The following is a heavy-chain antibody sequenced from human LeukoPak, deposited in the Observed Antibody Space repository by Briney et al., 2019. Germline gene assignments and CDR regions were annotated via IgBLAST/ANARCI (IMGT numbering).Heavy chain of an antibody. CDR1: GFTFSSYS. J-gene: IGHJ4*02. CDR3: ARAATTYYYDTSGYY. Sequence: GGSLRLSCAASGFTFSSYSMNWVRQAPGKGLEWVSYISSSSSTIYYADSVKGRFTISRDNAKNSLYLQMNSLRAEDAAVYYCARAATTYYYDTSGYYWGQGTLVTVSS. CDR2: ISSSSSTI. V-gene: IGHV3-48*04. D-gene: IGHD3-22*01.